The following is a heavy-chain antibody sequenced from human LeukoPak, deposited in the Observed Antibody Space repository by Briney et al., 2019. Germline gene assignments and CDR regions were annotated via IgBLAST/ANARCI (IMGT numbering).Heavy chain of an antibody. D-gene: IGHD3-16*01. CDR1: GFIFSSYG. J-gene: IGHJ4*02. Sequence: GGSLRLSCAASGFIFSSYGVHWVRQAPGKGLEWLSVISYDGSDKYYADSVKGRFTVSRDNSKNTLYLQMNSLTVEDTAVYYCAKERWGRYSSFEYWGQGTLVTVSS. V-gene: IGHV3-30*18. CDR2: ISYDGSDK. CDR3: AKERWGRYSSFEY.